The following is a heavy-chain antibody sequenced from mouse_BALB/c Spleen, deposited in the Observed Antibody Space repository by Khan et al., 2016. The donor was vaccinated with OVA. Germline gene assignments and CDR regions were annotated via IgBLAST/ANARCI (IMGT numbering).Heavy chain of an antibody. V-gene: IGHV1S136*01. CDR1: GYTFTNYV. Sequence: EVQLQESGPDLVKPGASVKMSCKASGYTFTNYVMHWVKQKPGQGLEWIGYINPDNDGIRYNEKFKDKATLTSDKSSSTAYLELSSLTSEDSAVYSCAREASSWDFSFAYWGQGSLVTVSA. D-gene: IGHD4-1*01. CDR3: AREASSWDFSFAY. CDR2: INPDNDGI. J-gene: IGHJ3*01.